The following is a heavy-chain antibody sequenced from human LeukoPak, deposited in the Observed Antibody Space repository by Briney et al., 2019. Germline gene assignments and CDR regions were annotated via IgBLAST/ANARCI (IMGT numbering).Heavy chain of an antibody. CDR3: ARAGSGAHYYYYGMDV. J-gene: IGHJ6*02. D-gene: IGHD3-10*01. CDR2: ISYGGSNK. Sequence: GGSLRLSCAASGFTFSSYGMHWVRQAPGKGLEWVAVISYGGSNKYYADSVKGRLTISRDNSKNTLYLQMNSLRAEDTAVYYCARAGSGAHYYYYGMDVWGQGTTVTVSS. CDR1: GFTFSSYG. V-gene: IGHV3-30*03.